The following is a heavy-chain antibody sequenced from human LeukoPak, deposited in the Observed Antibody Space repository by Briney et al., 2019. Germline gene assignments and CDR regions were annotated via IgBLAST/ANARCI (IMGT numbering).Heavy chain of an antibody. CDR1: GFTLSSYW. D-gene: IGHD3-10*02. CDR2: ISSSGSTI. Sequence: GESLRLSCAVSGFTLSSYWMTWVRQVPGKGLEWVSYISSSGSTIYYADSVKGRFTISRDNAKNSLYLQMNSLRAEDTAVYYCAELGITMIGGVWGKGTTVTISS. CDR3: AELGITMIGGV. V-gene: IGHV3-48*04. J-gene: IGHJ6*04.